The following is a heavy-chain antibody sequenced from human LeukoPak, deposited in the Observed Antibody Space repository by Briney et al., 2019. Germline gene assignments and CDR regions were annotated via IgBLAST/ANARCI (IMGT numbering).Heavy chain of an antibody. D-gene: IGHD3-22*01. CDR2: ISAYNGNT. V-gene: IGHV1-18*01. Sequence: ASVKVSCKASGYTFTSYGISWVRQAPGQGLEWMGWISAYNGNTNYAQKLQGRVTMTTDTSTSTAYMELRSLRSDDTAVYYCAREGRNYYDSSGYLDYWGQGTLVTVSS. J-gene: IGHJ4*02. CDR3: AREGRNYYDSSGYLDY. CDR1: GYTFTSYG.